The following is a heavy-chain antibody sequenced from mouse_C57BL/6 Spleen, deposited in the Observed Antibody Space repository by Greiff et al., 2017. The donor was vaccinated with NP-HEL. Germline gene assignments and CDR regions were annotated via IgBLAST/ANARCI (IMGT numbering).Heavy chain of an antibody. Sequence: VQLQQSGAELVKPGASVKISCKASGYAFSSYWMNWVKQRPGKGLEWIGQIYPGDGDTNYNGKFKGKATLTADKSSSTAYMQLSSLTSEDSAVYFGARPTVVATEGYYFDYWGQGTTLTVSS. J-gene: IGHJ2*01. V-gene: IGHV1-80*01. CDR3: ARPTVVATEGYYFDY. D-gene: IGHD1-1*01. CDR1: GYAFSSYW. CDR2: IYPGDGDT.